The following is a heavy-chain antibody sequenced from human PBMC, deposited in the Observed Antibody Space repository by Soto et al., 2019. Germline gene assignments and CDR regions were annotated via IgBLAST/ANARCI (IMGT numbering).Heavy chain of an antibody. CDR1: GFSLTSSPVG. J-gene: IGHJ4*02. D-gene: IGHD1-1*01. V-gene: IGHV2-5*02. CDR2: IYWDDDK. Sequence: QITLKESGPTRVKPTQTLILTCSLSGFSLTSSPVGVAWIRQPPGKALEWLAVIYWDDDKRYSPSLKSRLTISKDTSKNQVVLTMAYMDQVDTATYFCAHRVDMNGNWDQCYLDNWGQGILVTVAS. CDR3: AHRVDMNGNWDQCYLDN.